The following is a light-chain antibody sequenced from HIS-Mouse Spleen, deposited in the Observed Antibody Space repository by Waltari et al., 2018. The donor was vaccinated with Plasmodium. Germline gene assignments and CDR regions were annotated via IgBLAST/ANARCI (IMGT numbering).Light chain of an antibody. V-gene: IGLV2-8*01. CDR2: EVS. CDR1: SRTVGGYTY. J-gene: IGLJ2*01. CDR3: SSYAGSNNLV. Sequence: QSALTQPPSASGSPGQSVTISCTGPSRTVGGYTYFSWYQQHQGKAPKLMIYEVSKRPSGVPDRFSGSKSGNTASLTVSGLQAEDEADYYCSSYAGSNNLVFGGGTKLTVL.